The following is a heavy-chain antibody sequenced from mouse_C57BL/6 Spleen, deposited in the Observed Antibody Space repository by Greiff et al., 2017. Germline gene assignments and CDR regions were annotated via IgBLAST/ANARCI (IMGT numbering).Heavy chain of an antibody. J-gene: IGHJ2*01. V-gene: IGHV5-6*01. CDR1: GFTFSSYG. Sequence: EVKLVESGGDLVKPGGSLKLSCAASGFTFSSYGMSWVRQTPDKRLEWVATISSGGSYTYYPDSVKGRFTIYRDNAKNTRYLQMSSLKSEDTAMYYCARQGYYGNLYYFDYWGQGTTLTVSS. CDR2: ISSGGSYT. D-gene: IGHD2-1*01. CDR3: ARQGYYGNLYYFDY.